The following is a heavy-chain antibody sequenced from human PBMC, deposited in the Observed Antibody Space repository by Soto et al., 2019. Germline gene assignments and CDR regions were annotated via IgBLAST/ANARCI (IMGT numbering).Heavy chain of an antibody. Sequence: ASVKLSCKASGYTFTGYYMHWVRQAPGQGLEWMGWINPNSGGTNYAQKFQGWVTMTRDTSISTAYMELSRLRSDDTAVYYCARVDYYYYYGMDVWGQGTTVTVSS. V-gene: IGHV1-2*04. CDR1: GYTFTGYY. J-gene: IGHJ6*02. CDR2: INPNSGGT. CDR3: ARVDYYYYYGMDV.